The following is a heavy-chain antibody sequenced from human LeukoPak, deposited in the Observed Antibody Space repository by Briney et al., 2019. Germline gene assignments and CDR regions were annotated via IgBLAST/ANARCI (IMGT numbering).Heavy chain of an antibody. CDR1: AGSISSGSYY. J-gene: IGHJ4*02. Sequence: SETLSLTCTVSAGSISSGSYYWSWIRQPAGKGLEWIGRIYTSGSTNYNPSLKSRVTISVDTSKNQFSLKLSSVTAADTAVYYCAREGADYVWGSYRSQYYFDYWGQGTLVTVSS. CDR3: AREGADYVWGSYRSQYYFDY. V-gene: IGHV4-61*02. CDR2: IYTSGST. D-gene: IGHD3-16*02.